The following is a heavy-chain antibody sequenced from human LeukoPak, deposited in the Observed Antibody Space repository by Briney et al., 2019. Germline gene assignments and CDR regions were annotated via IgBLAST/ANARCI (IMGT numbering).Heavy chain of an antibody. V-gene: IGHV4-59*01. CDR1: GGSISSYY. CDR2: IYYSGST. J-gene: IGHJ3*02. Sequence: PSETLSLTCTVSGGSISSYYWSWIRQPPGKGLEWIGYIYYSGSTNYNPSLKSRVTISVDTSKNQFSLKLSSVTAADTAVYYCARDGDYYDSSGYYSDAFDIWGQGTMVTVSS. D-gene: IGHD3-22*01. CDR3: ARDGDYYDSSGYYSDAFDI.